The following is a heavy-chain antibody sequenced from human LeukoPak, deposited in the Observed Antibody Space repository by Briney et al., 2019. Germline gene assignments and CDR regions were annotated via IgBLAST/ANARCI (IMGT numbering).Heavy chain of an antibody. D-gene: IGHD6-19*01. J-gene: IGHJ5*02. CDR1: GGSISSSSYY. Sequence: SETLSLTCTVSGGSISSSSYYWGWIRQPPGKGLEWIGSIYYSGSTYYNPSLKSRVTILLDTSQNHFSLRLSSVTATDTAVYYCARGRAGRLSASNWFDPWGHGTLVTVSS. V-gene: IGHV4-39*02. CDR2: IYYSGST. CDR3: ARGRAGRLSASNWFDP.